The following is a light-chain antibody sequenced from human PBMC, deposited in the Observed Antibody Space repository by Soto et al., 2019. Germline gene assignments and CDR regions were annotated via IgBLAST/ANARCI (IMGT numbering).Light chain of an antibody. CDR3: SSYTSSSTRV. V-gene: IGLV2-14*01. CDR2: DVS. CDR1: SSDVGGYNY. Sequence: QSVLTQPASVSGSPGQSITISCTGTSSDVGGYNYVSGYQQHPVKAPKLMIYDVSNRPSGVSNRFSGSKSGNTASLTISGLQAEDDADYYCSSYTSSSTRVFGGGTKLTVL. J-gene: IGLJ2*01.